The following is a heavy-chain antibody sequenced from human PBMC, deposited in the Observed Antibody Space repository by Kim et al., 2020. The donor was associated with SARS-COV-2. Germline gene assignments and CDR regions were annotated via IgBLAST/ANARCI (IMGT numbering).Heavy chain of an antibody. CDR3: ARAPYYYDSTGYYVDY. D-gene: IGHD3-22*01. V-gene: IGHV3-30*07. Sequence: SVKGRFTISRDNSKNTLYLQMNSLRAEDRAVYYCARAPYYYDSTGYYVDYWGQRTLVTVSS. J-gene: IGHJ4*02.